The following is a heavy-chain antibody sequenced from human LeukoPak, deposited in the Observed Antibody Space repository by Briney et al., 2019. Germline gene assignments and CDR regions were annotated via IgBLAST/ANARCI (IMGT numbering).Heavy chain of an antibody. CDR3: ARVGSYYGPGPHTYYYYMDV. CDR2: ISGSGGST. CDR1: GFTFSSYG. J-gene: IGHJ6*03. V-gene: IGHV3-23*01. Sequence: GGSLRLSCAASGFTFSSYGMSWVRQAPGKGLEWVSAISGSGGSTYYADSVKGRFTISRDNSKNSLYLQMNSLRAEDTALYYCARVGSYYGPGPHTYYYYMDVWGKGTTVTVSS. D-gene: IGHD1-26*01.